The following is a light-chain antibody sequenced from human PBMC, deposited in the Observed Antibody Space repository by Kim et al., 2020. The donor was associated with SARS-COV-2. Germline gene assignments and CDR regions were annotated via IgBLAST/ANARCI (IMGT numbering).Light chain of an antibody. CDR3: QKYDNAPWT. CDR2: AAS. J-gene: IGKJ1*01. Sequence: AAVGDGGTRTGRAGKDISNHLAWYQQKPGKVPKVLISAASALQSGVPSRFSGSRSGTDFTLTISSLQPEDVATYYCQKYDNAPWTFGQGTKVDIK. CDR1: KDISNH. V-gene: IGKV1-27*01.